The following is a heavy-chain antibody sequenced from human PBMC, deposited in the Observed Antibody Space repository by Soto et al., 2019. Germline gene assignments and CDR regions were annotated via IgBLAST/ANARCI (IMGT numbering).Heavy chain of an antibody. J-gene: IGHJ6*02. D-gene: IGHD6-6*01. CDR1: GGSFSGYY. CDR2: INHSGST. V-gene: IGHV4-34*01. CDR3: ARISEQLGDYHYYGMDV. Sequence: SETLSLTCAVYGGSFSGYYWSWIRQPPGKGLEWIGEINHSGSTNYNPSLKSRVTISVDTSKNQFSLKLSSVTAADTAVYYCARISEQLGDYHYYGMDVWGQGTTVTVSS.